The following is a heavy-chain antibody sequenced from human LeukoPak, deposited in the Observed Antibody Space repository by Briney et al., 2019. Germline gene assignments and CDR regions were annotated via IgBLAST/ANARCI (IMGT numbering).Heavy chain of an antibody. CDR3: AKSLYGGCDY. CDR2: VNGNGGST. J-gene: IGHJ4*02. CDR1: GFPFSSYS. V-gene: IGHV3-23*01. D-gene: IGHD3-16*02. Sequence: QSGGSLRLSCAASGFPFSSYSMTWVRQAPGKGLEWVSGVNGNGGSTSYADSVKGRFTIFRDNSKNTVYLQMNSLRVEDTAVYYCAKSLYGGCDYWGQGTVVTVSS.